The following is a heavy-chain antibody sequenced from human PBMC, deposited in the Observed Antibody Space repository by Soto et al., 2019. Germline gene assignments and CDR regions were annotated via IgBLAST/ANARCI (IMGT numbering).Heavy chain of an antibody. D-gene: IGHD2-15*01. CDR2: IYWDDDK. CDR3: AHRPSYCSGGSGYSGFDY. Sequence: QITLKESGPTLVKPTLTLTLTCTFSGFSLSTSGVGVGWIRQPPGKALEWLALIYWDDDKRYSPSLKSRITNTKDTSKNQVVLTMTNMDPVDTATYYCAHRPSYCSGGSGYSGFDYWGQGTLVTVSS. CDR1: GFSLSTSGVG. V-gene: IGHV2-5*02. J-gene: IGHJ4*02.